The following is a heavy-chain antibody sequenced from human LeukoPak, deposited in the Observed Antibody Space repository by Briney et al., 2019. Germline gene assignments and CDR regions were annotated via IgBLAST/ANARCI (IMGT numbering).Heavy chain of an antibody. J-gene: IGHJ6*02. Sequence: GGSLRLSCAASGFTFSTYWMTWVRQAPGKGLEWVDKIKPDGSDKYYVDSVKGRFTISRDNAKNSLYLQRNSLRADDTAVYYCARGRSTDVWGQGTTVTVSS. CDR2: IKPDGSDK. CDR1: GFTFSTYW. CDR3: ARGRSTDV. V-gene: IGHV3-7*01. D-gene: IGHD5/OR15-5a*01.